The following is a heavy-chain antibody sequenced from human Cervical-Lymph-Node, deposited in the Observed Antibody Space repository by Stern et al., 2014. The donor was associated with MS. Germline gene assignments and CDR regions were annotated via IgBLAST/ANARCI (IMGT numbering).Heavy chain of an antibody. CDR1: GYTFTTFD. CDR3: ARGRIQYYDSSGYYAWFDY. Sequence: VQLVESGAEVKKPGASVKVSCKASGYTFTTFDITWVRQATGQGLEWMGWVNPKRGDTGYAQKFQGRVTMTRNTSISTAYRELSSLRSEDTAVYYCARGRIQYYDSSGYYAWFDYWGQGNLVTVSS. D-gene: IGHD3-22*01. CDR2: VNPKRGDT. V-gene: IGHV1-8*01. J-gene: IGHJ4*02.